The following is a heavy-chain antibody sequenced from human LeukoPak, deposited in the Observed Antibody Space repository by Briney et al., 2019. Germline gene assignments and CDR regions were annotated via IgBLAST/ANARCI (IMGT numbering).Heavy chain of an antibody. J-gene: IGHJ4*02. Sequence: GASVKVSCKASGYTFTSYYMHWVRQAPGQGLEWMGIINPSGGSTSYAQKFQGRVTMTRDTSTSTVYMELSSLRSEDTAVYYCASGYCTNGVCRDGYFDYWGQGTLVTVSS. CDR1: GYTFTSYY. CDR3: ASGYCTNGVCRDGYFDY. CDR2: INPSGGST. V-gene: IGHV1-46*01. D-gene: IGHD2-8*01.